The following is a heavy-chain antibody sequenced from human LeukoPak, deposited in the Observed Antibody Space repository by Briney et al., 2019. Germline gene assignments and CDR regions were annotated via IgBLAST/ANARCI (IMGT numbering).Heavy chain of an antibody. V-gene: IGHV4-61*02. CDR3: ARGLASLSSTSWLKPYAYYMDV. D-gene: IGHD2-2*01. CDR2: IYIDGST. Sequence: PSETLSLTCTVSGGSVSGGRYYWNWIRQPAGKGLEWIGRIYIDGSTNYNPSLKSRVTISVDTSKNQFSLKLSSVTAADTAVYYCARGLASLSSTSWLKPYAYYMDVWGKGTTVTVSS. J-gene: IGHJ6*03. CDR1: GGSVSGGRYY.